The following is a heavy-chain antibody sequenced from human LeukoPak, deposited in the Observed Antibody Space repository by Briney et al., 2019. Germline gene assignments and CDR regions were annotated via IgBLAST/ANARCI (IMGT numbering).Heavy chain of an antibody. J-gene: IGHJ4*02. CDR2: IYYSGST. V-gene: IGHV4-59*08. Sequence: SETLSLTCTVSGGSISSYYWSWIRQPPGKGLKWIGYIYYSGSTNYNPSLKSRVTISVDTSKNQFSLKLSSVTAADTAVYYCARLGSSPYYFDYWGQGTLVTVSS. CDR1: GGSISSYY. D-gene: IGHD6-6*01. CDR3: ARLGSSPYYFDY.